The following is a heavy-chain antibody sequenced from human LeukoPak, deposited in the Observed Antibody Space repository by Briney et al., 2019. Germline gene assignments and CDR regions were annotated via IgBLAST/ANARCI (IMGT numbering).Heavy chain of an antibody. CDR1: GFTFSSYG. CDR2: ISYDGSNK. CDR3: ANGDSGYGLDY. Sequence: GGSLRLSCAASGFTFSSYGMHWVRQAPGKGLEWVAVISYDGSNKYYAESVKGRFTISRENSKNTLHLQMNSLRAEDTAVYYCANGDSGYGLDYWGQGTLVTVSS. D-gene: IGHD5-12*01. J-gene: IGHJ4*02. V-gene: IGHV3-30*18.